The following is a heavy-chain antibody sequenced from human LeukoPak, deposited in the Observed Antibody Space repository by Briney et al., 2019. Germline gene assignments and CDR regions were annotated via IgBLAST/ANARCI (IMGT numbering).Heavy chain of an antibody. CDR3: AKDVAGYGSGYLDDAFDI. CDR2: IRYDGSNK. Sequence: GGSLRLSCAASGFTFSSYGMHWVRQAPGKGLEWVAFIRYDGSNKYYADSVKGRFTISRDNSKNTLYLQMNSLRAEDTAVYYCAKDVAGYGSGYLDDAFDIWGQGTMVTVSS. D-gene: IGHD2-15*01. V-gene: IGHV3-30*02. CDR1: GFTFSSYG. J-gene: IGHJ3*02.